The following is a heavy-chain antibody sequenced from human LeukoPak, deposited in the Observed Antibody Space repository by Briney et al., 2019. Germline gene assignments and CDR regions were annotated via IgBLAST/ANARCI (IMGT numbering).Heavy chain of an antibody. CDR1: GGSISSYY. CDR3: ARTARRRDGYNYVYFDY. V-gene: IGHV4-59*08. Sequence: PSETLSLTCTVSGGSISSYYWSWIRQSPGKGLEWIGHIYYSGSTNYNPSLKSRVTISVDTSKNQFSLKLSSVTTADTAVYYCARTARRRDGYNYVYFDYWGQGTLVTVSS. D-gene: IGHD5-24*01. J-gene: IGHJ4*02. CDR2: IYYSGST.